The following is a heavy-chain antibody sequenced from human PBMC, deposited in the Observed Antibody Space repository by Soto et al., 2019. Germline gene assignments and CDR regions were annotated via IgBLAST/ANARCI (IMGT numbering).Heavy chain of an antibody. V-gene: IGHV4-39*01. CDR2: IYYSGST. Sequence: QLQLQESGPGLVKPSETLSLTCTVSGGSISSSSYYWGWIRQPPGKGLEWIGSIYYSGSTYYNPSLKSRVTISVDTSKNQFSLKLSSVTAADTAVYYCARLPYCSSTSCYKGAFDYWGQGTLVTVSS. D-gene: IGHD2-2*02. CDR1: GGSISSSSYY. CDR3: ARLPYCSSTSCYKGAFDY. J-gene: IGHJ4*02.